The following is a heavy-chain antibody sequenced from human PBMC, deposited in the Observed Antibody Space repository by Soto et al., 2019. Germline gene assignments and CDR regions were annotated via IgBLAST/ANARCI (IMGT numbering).Heavy chain of an antibody. V-gene: IGHV1-69*13. D-gene: IGHD1-1*01. CDR3: ARGLERPDALDY. Sequence: ASVKVSCKASGGTFSSYAISWVRQAPGQGLEWMGGIIPIFGTANYAQKFQGRVTITADESTSTAYMELSSLRSEDTAVYYCARGLERPDALDYWGQGTLVTVSS. CDR1: GGTFSSYA. CDR2: IIPIFGTA. J-gene: IGHJ4*02.